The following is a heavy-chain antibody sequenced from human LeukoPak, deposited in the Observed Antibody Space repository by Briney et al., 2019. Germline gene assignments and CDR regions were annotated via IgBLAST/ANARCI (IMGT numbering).Heavy chain of an antibody. CDR1: GFSFSSYW. V-gene: IGHV3-7*03. D-gene: IGHD7-27*01. CDR2: IKQDGSEK. CDR3: AKDGNWARFED. J-gene: IGHJ4*02. Sequence: GGSLRLSCVVSGFSFSSYWMSWVPQAPGRGLEWVAHIKQDGSEKYYVDSVKGRFTISRDNSKNMVWLQINSPTAEDTATYYCAKDGNWARFEDWGQGTLVTVSS.